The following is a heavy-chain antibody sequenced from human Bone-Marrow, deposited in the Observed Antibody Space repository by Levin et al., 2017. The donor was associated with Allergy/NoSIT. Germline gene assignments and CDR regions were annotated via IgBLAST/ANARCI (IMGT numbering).Heavy chain of an antibody. Sequence: GGSLRLSCKASGYTFTSYDINWVRQATGQGLEWMGWMNPNSGNTGYAQKFQGRVTMTRNTSISTAYMELSSLRSEDTAVYYCARGYIVVVVAAFDYWGQGTLVTVSS. J-gene: IGHJ4*02. D-gene: IGHD2-15*01. CDR2: MNPNSGNT. V-gene: IGHV1-8*01. CDR3: ARGYIVVVVAAFDY. CDR1: GYTFTSYD.